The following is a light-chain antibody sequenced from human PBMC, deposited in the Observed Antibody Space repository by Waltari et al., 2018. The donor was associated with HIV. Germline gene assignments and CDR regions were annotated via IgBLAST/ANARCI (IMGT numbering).Light chain of an antibody. Sequence: NFMLTQPHSVSASPGKTVTISCTGSSGRVASNYVQWYQQRPGSAPTTVIYKDDQRPSGVPVRFPGSINSSSNSSSLAISGLKTEDEADYYCQSFHGITAVFGGGTKLTVL. V-gene: IGLV6-57*02. J-gene: IGLJ3*02. CDR2: KDD. CDR1: SGRVASNY. CDR3: QSFHGITAV.